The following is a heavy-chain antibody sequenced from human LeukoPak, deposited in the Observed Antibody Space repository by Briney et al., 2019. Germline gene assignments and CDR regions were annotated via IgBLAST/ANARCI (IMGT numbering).Heavy chain of an antibody. J-gene: IGHJ4*02. CDR3: ARDVDCSSTSCYNY. CDR1: GYSISSGYY. CDR2: IYHSGIT. Sequence: SETLSLTCAVSGYSISSGYYWDWRRQSPGKGLEWIGSIYHSGITYYNPSLKSRVTISIDTSENQFSLKLSSVTAADTAVYYCARDVDCSSTSCYNYWGQGTLVTVSS. D-gene: IGHD2-2*02. V-gene: IGHV4-38-2*02.